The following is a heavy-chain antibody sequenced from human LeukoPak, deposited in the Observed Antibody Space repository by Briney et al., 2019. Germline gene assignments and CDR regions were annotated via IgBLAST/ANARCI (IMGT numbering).Heavy chain of an antibody. CDR2: ISGSGDNT. CDR3: AKGAGGSCYLANDY. V-gene: IGHV3-23*01. D-gene: IGHD2-15*01. Sequence: GGTLRLSCAASGFTFRSYGMSWVRQAPGKGLEWVSVISGSGDNTYYADSVKGRFTISRDNSKNTLYLQMNSLRAEDTAIYYCAKGAGGSCYLANDYWGQGTLVTVSS. CDR1: GFTFRSYG. J-gene: IGHJ4*02.